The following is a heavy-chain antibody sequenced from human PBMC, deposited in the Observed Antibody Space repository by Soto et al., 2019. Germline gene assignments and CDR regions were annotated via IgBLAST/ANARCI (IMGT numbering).Heavy chain of an antibody. Sequence: ASVKVSCKASGYTFTSYAMHSVRQAPGQGLEWMGWISAYNGNTNYAQKLQGRVTMTTDTSTSTAYMELRSLRSDDTAVYYCAREGSSKDAFAIWGQGTMVTVSS. V-gene: IGHV1-18*01. CDR2: ISAYNGNT. J-gene: IGHJ3*02. CDR3: AREGSSKDAFAI. D-gene: IGHD6-6*01. CDR1: GYTFTSYA.